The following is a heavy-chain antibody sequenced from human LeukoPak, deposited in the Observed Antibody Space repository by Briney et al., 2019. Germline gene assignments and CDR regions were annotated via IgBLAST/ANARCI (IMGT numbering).Heavy chain of an antibody. CDR2: ISYDGSNK. Sequence: GVSLRLSCAASGFTFSSYGMHWVRQAPGKGLEWVAVISYDGSNKYYADSVKGRFTISRDNSKNTLYLQMNSLRAEDTAVYYCAKLAAAGSGYFDYWGQGTLVTVSS. D-gene: IGHD6-13*01. J-gene: IGHJ4*02. CDR3: AKLAAAGSGYFDY. V-gene: IGHV3-30*18. CDR1: GFTFSSYG.